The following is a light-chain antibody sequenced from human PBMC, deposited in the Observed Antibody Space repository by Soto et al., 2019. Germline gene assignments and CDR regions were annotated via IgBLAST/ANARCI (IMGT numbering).Light chain of an antibody. CDR3: KSYDSSLSGYV. V-gene: IGLV1-40*01. CDR2: GNS. Sequence: SVLTQPASLSGAPGERVTISCTGSNSNIGAGYDVHWYQQLPGTAPKLLIYGNSNRPSGVPDRFSGSKYVTSASLAITGLQAEDEADYYCKSYDSSLSGYVFGTGTKVTVL. J-gene: IGLJ1*01. CDR1: NSNIGAGYD.